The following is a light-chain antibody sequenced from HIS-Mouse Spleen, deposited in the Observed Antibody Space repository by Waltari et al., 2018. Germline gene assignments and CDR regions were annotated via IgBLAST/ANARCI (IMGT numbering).Light chain of an antibody. J-gene: IGLJ2*01. CDR2: DDG. CDR3: YSTDSSGNHRV. V-gene: IGLV3-10*01. Sequence: SYELTQPPSVSVSPGQTARSTCSGDALPKKYAYWYQQKSGQAPVQVINDDGKRPSGIPGRFSGSSSGTMATLTISGAQVEDEADYYCYSTDSSGNHRVFGGGTKLTVL. CDR1: ALPKKY.